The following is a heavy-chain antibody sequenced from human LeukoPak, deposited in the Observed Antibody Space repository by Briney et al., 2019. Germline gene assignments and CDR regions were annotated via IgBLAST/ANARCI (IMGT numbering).Heavy chain of an antibody. CDR2: INSDGSST. CDR1: GFTFSSYW. D-gene: IGHD4-17*01. CDR3: TRDRPGDDGYDY. Sequence: GGSLRLSCAASGFTFSSYWMHWVRQAPGKGLVWVSRINSDGSSTRYADSVKGRFTISRDNAKNTLYLQMNSLRAEDTAVYYCTRDRPGDDGYDYWGQGTLVTVSS. J-gene: IGHJ4*02. V-gene: IGHV3-74*01.